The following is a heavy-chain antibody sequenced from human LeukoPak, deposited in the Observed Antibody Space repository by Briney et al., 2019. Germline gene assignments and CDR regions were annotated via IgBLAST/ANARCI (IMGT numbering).Heavy chain of an antibody. Sequence: NPSETLSLTCAVYGGSFSGYYWSWIRQPPGKGLEWIGEINHGGSTNYNPSLKSRVTISVDTSKNQFSLKLSSVTAADTAVYYCAREVVPAAIDYWGQGTLVTVSS. V-gene: IGHV4-34*01. CDR2: INHGGST. CDR3: AREVVPAAIDY. D-gene: IGHD2-2*01. CDR1: GGSFSGYY. J-gene: IGHJ4*02.